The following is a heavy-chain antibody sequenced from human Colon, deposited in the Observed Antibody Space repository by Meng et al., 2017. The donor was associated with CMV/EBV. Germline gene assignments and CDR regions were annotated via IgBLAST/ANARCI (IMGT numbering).Heavy chain of an antibody. CDR2: ISYRGNT. Sequence: SETLSLTCNVSGGSVNSGDYYWTWIRQPPGKGLEWIGYISYRGNTNYNPSLKSRLTIEVDTSRNQFSLKLTSVSAADTAMYYCARETSGWSTGIDYWGQGTLVTVSS. D-gene: IGHD6-19*01. J-gene: IGHJ4*02. CDR3: ARETSGWSTGIDY. CDR1: GGSVNSGDYY. V-gene: IGHV4-61*08.